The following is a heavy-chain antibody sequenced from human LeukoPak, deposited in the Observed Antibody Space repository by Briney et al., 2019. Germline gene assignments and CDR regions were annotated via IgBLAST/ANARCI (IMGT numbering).Heavy chain of an antibody. Sequence: SQTLSLTCTVSGGSISSGSYYWSWIRQPAGKGLEWIGRIYTSGSTNYIPSLKSRVTISVDTSKNQFSLKLSSVTAADTAVYYCARSGYSSSWYSRWDYYYYGMDVWGQGTTVTVSS. CDR1: GGSISSGSYY. V-gene: IGHV4-61*02. J-gene: IGHJ6*02. CDR2: IYTSGST. CDR3: ARSGYSSSWYSRWDYYYYGMDV. D-gene: IGHD6-13*01.